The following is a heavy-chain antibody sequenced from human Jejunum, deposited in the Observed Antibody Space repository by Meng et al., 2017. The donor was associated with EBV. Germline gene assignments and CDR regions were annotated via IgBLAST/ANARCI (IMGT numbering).Heavy chain of an antibody. CDR2: VFHSEST. Sequence: VHLHGSGPGRVEPSGALSLTCPVPGISSSTHDWWSWVRHPPGKGLEWIGDVFHSESTEYNPSLKPRATMSLDKSKNQFSLTLKSVTAEDTAVYFCARAGNLHRGCHTWGQGTLVTVSS. J-gene: IGHJ5*02. V-gene: IGHV4-4*02. D-gene: IGHD6-25*01. CDR3: ARAGNLHRGCHT. CDR1: GISSSTHDW.